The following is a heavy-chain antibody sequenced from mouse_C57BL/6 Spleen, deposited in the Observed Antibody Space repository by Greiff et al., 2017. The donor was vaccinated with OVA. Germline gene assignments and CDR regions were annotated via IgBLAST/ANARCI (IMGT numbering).Heavy chain of an antibody. CDR1: GFSLTSYA. D-gene: IGHD3-2*02. Sequence: VKLQESGPGLVAPSQCLSITCTVSGFSLTSYAISWVRQPPGKGLEWLGVIWTGGGTNYNSALKSRLSISKDNSKSQVFLKMNSLQTDDTARYYCARNTAQATSYYFDYWGQGTTLTVSS. CDR3: ARNTAQATSYYFDY. CDR2: IWTGGGT. V-gene: IGHV2-9-1*01. J-gene: IGHJ2*01.